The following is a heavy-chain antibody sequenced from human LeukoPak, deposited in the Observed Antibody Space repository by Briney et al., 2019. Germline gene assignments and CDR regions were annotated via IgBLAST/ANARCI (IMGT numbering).Heavy chain of an antibody. V-gene: IGHV3-23*01. Sequence: GGSLRLSCAASGFTFSSYAMSWVRQAPGKGLEWVSSITDSGGGTFYADSVKGRFTISRYNSKNTLFLQLNSLRAEDTAVYYCAKRGAGYYFDYWGQGTLVTVSS. J-gene: IGHJ4*02. CDR2: ITDSGGGT. CDR1: GFTFSSYA. D-gene: IGHD3-10*01. CDR3: AKRGAGYYFDY.